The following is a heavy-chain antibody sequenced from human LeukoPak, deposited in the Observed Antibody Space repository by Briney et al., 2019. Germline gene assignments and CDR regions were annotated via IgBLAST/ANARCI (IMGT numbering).Heavy chain of an antibody. D-gene: IGHD3-10*01. J-gene: IGHJ5*02. V-gene: IGHV4-59*02. CDR2: IYKIGTT. CDR1: GDSVTGYF. CDR3: ARAGEVRGVMSVSPGFDP. Sequence: SETLSLTCTVFGDSVTGYFLNWVRQPPGKGLEWIGHIYKIGTTNYNPSLKSRVTISVDTSKNQFSLKLSSVTAADTAVYYCARAGEVRGVMSVSPGFDPWGQGTLVTVSS.